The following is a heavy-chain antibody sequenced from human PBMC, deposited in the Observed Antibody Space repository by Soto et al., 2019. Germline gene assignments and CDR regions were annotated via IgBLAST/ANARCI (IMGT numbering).Heavy chain of an antibody. Sequence: PSETLSLTCAVSGGSVSGGAYYWTWIRQPPGKGLERIGYIYYNGSTTYNPSLKGRVTISIDTSKNQFSLKLTSATAADTAVYYCARDIRGYSRAFDYWGQGALVTVSS. CDR3: ARDIRGYSRAFDY. D-gene: IGHD5-18*01. CDR2: IYYNGST. J-gene: IGHJ4*02. V-gene: IGHV4-61*08. CDR1: GGSVSGGAYY.